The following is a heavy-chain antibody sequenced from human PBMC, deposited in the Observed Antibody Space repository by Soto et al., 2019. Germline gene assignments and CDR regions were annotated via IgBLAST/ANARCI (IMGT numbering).Heavy chain of an antibody. Sequence: ASVTVSCTASVYTFTIYGSSCVRQAPGQGLEWMGWISAYNGNTNYAQKLQGRVSMTTDTSTSTAYMELRSLRSDDTAVYYCARATSVTRDAFDIWGQGTMVTVSS. CDR1: VYTFTIYG. CDR3: ARATSVTRDAFDI. CDR2: ISAYNGNT. V-gene: IGHV1-18*01. D-gene: IGHD4-17*01. J-gene: IGHJ3*02.